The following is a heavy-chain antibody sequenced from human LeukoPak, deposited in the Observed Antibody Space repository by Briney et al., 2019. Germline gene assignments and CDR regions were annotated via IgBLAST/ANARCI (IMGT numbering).Heavy chain of an antibody. CDR3: ARSFSLYGPNDYFDY. D-gene: IGHD2/OR15-2a*01. J-gene: IGHJ4*02. Sequence: SGGSLRLSCAASGFTFRSYSMNWVRQAPGKGLEWVSSISSSGNSIYYADSVKGRFTISRDNAKNSLYLQMNGLRAEDTAVYYCARSFSLYGPNDYFDYWGQGTLVTVSS. V-gene: IGHV3-21*01. CDR1: GFTFRSYS. CDR2: ISSSGNSI.